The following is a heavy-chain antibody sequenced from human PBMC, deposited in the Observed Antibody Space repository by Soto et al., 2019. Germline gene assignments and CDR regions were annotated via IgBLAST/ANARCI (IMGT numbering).Heavy chain of an antibody. Sequence: PSQTLSLTCAISGDSVSSNSAAWNWIRQSPSRGLEWLGRTYYRSKWYNDYAVSVKSRITIYPDTSKNQFSLQLNSVTPEDTAVYYCARESPSPNSSPPYYYYYGMDVWGQGTTVTVSS. J-gene: IGHJ6*02. CDR2: TYYRSKWYN. CDR3: ARESPSPNSSPPYYYYYGMDV. CDR1: GDSVSSNSAA. V-gene: IGHV6-1*01. D-gene: IGHD6-13*01.